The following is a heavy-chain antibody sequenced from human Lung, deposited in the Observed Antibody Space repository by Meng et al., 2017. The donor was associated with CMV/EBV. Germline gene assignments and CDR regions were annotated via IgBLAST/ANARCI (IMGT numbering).Heavy chain of an antibody. CDR3: ARDPRGINIVVLHNGMDD. J-gene: IGHJ6*02. D-gene: IGHD2-2*01. Sequence: GGSLGLXCAASGFTFSSYWMSWVRQAPGKGLEWVANIKQDGSEKYYVDSVKGRFTISRDNAKNSLYLQMNSLRAEDTAVYYCARDPRGINIVVLHNGMDDXGQGXTVTVSS. V-gene: IGHV3-7*01. CDR2: IKQDGSEK. CDR1: GFTFSSYW.